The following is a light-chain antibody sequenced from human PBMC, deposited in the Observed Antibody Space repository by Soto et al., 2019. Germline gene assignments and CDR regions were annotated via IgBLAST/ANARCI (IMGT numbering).Light chain of an antibody. CDR2: EVS. Sequence: QSVLTQPASVSGSPGQSITISCTGTSSDVWSYNLVSWYQQHPGKAPKVMIYEVSKRPSGVSNRFSGSKSGNTASLTISGPQAEDEADYYCCSYGGSYVFGPGTKVTVL. CDR3: CSYGGSYV. V-gene: IGLV2-23*02. J-gene: IGLJ1*01. CDR1: SSDVWSYNL.